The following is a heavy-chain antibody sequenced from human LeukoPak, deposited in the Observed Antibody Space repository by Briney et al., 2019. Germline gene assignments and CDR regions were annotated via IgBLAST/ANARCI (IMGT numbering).Heavy chain of an antibody. CDR3: ARGPVFGDIVVVVAATLPRYFDY. J-gene: IGHJ4*02. V-gene: IGHV4-39*01. CDR2: IYYGGYT. CDR1: GGSISSNNYY. Sequence: RPSETLSLTCTVSGGSISSNNYYWGWIRQPPGKGLEWIGSIYYGGYTYYNPSLKSRVTISVDTSKNQFSLKLSSVTAADTAVYYCARGPVFGDIVVVVAATLPRYFDYWGQGTLVTVSS. D-gene: IGHD2-15*01.